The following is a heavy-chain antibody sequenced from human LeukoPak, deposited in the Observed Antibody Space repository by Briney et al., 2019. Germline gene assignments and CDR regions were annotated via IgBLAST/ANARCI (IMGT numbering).Heavy chain of an antibody. CDR3: ARRGRSSSNFDF. J-gene: IGHJ4*02. CDR1: GYIFTSYW. V-gene: IGHV5-10-1*01. D-gene: IGHD6-6*01. Sequence: PGESLKISCKGSGYIFTSYWITWVRQMPGKGLEWMGMIDPTDSYTNYSPSFQGHVTISTDKSISTAYLQWSSLKASDIAIYYCARRGRSSSNFDFWGQGTLVTVSS. CDR2: IDPTDSYT.